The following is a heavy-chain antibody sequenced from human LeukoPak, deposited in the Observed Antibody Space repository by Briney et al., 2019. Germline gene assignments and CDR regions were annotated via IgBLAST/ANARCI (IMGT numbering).Heavy chain of an antibody. Sequence: SVKVSCKASGGTFSSYAISWVRQAPGQGLEWMGGIIPIFGTANYAQKFQGRVTITADESTSTAYMELSSLRSEDTAVYYCAREDDSSGYYWFYFDYWGQGTLVTVSS. CDR1: GGTFSSYA. J-gene: IGHJ4*02. CDR3: AREDDSSGYYWFYFDY. D-gene: IGHD3-22*01. V-gene: IGHV1-69*01. CDR2: IIPIFGTA.